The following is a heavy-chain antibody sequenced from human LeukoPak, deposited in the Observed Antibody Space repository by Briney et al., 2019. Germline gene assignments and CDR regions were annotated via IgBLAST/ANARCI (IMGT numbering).Heavy chain of an antibody. J-gene: IGHJ3*02. V-gene: IGHV4-59*01. CDR2: IYYSGST. CDR1: GGSISSYY. D-gene: IGHD3-22*01. CDR3: ARASDSSGYFQAFDI. Sequence: SETLSLTCTVSGGSISSYYWNWIRQPPGKGLEWIGYIYYSGSTNYNPSLKSRVTISVDTSKNQFSLKLSSVTAADTAVYHCARASDSSGYFQAFDIWGQGTMVTVSS.